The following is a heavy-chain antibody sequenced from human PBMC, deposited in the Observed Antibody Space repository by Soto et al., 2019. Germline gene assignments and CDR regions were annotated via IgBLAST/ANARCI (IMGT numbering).Heavy chain of an antibody. J-gene: IGHJ4*02. V-gene: IGHV4-30-2*02. CDR2: IYHSGST. CDR3: ARTKHGDSFDY. CDR1: GGSISSGGYS. Sequence: SETLSLTCAVSGGSISSGGYSWSWIRQPPGKGLEWIGYIYHSGSTYYNPSLKSRVTISVDRSKNQFSLKLSSVTAADTAVYYCARTKHGDSFDYWGQGTLVTVSS. D-gene: IGHD1-1*01.